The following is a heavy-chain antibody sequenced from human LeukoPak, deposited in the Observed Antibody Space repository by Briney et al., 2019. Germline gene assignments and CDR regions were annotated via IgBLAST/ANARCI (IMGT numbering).Heavy chain of an antibody. V-gene: IGHV4-34*01. CDR2: VTHDGRT. CDR1: GVSFSGSY. D-gene: IGHD4-17*01. CDR3: ATIYGDYSDFDS. J-gene: IGHJ4*02. Sequence: SETLSLTCAVYGVSFSGSYWSWIRPPPRKGLEWIGEVTHDGRTNHNPSLKSRVTISVDTSNNQFSLKLSSVTAADTAVYYCATIYGDYSDFDSWGQGTLVTVSS.